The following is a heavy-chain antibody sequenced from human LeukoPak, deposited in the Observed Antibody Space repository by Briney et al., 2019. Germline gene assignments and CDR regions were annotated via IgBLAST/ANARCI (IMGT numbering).Heavy chain of an antibody. D-gene: IGHD5-12*01. CDR3: ARHDSGYDSPDY. CDR2: IYTSGST. V-gene: IGHV4-4*09. Sequence: SETLSLTCTVSGGSLSSYYWSWIRQPPGKGLEWIGYIYTSGSTNYNPSLESRVTISVDTSKNQFSLKLSSVTAADTAVYYCARHDSGYDSPDYWGQGTLVTVSS. CDR1: GGSLSSYY. J-gene: IGHJ4*02.